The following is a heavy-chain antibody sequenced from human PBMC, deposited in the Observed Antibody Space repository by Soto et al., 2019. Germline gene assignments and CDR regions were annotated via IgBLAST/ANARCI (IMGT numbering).Heavy chain of an antibody. J-gene: IGHJ4*02. Sequence: ASETLSLTCAVYGGSFSGYYWSWIRQPPGKGLEWIGEINHSGSTNYNPSLKSRVTISVDTSKNQFSLKLSSVTAADTAVYYCASSAPRRGKVRGYSYGADYWGQGTLGTVSS. V-gene: IGHV4-34*01. D-gene: IGHD5-18*01. CDR1: GGSFSGYY. CDR3: ASSAPRRGKVRGYSYGADY. CDR2: INHSGST.